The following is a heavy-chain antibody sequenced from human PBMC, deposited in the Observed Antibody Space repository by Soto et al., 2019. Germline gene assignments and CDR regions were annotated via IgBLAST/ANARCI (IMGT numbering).Heavy chain of an antibody. CDR1: GYNFTAFW. Sequence: PGESLKICCKASGYNFTAFWIHWVRQMPGKGLEWLGKIDPSDSYTNYSPSFEGHVTISTDNSITTAYLQWSSLRASDTALYFCARVHKNWFDSWAQGTMVTVSS. CDR2: IDPSDSYT. V-gene: IGHV5-10-1*01. J-gene: IGHJ5*01. CDR3: ARVHKNWFDS.